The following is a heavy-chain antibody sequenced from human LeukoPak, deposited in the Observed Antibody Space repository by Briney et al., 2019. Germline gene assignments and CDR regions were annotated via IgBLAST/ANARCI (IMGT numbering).Heavy chain of an antibody. CDR1: GFILSSYS. Sequence: GGSLRLSCEASGFILSSYSMNWVRQAPGKGLEWVSSISSSGSYIFYADSVKGRFTISRDTAKNSLYLQMNSLRAEDTAVYYCARPKTIRLDAMDVWGKGTTVTVSP. J-gene: IGHJ6*04. CDR3: ARPKTIRLDAMDV. V-gene: IGHV3-21*01. D-gene: IGHD3-3*01. CDR2: ISSSGSYI.